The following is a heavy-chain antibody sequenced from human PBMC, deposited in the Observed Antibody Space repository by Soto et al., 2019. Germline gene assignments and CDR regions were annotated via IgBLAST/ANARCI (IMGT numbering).Heavy chain of an antibody. CDR1: GYSFTNFW. J-gene: IGHJ3*02. CDR2: IYPGDSDT. V-gene: IGHV5-51*01. CDR3: ARPRSARIAAAGADI. D-gene: IGHD6-13*01. Sequence: PGESLKISCKGSGYSFTNFWIGWVRQMPGKGLEWMGIIYPGDSDTRYSPSFQGQVTISADKSISTAYLQWSSLKASDTAMYYCARPRSARIAAAGADIWGQGTMVTVSS.